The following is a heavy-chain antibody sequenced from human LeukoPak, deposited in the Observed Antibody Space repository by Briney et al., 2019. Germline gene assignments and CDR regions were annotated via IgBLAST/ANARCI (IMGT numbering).Heavy chain of an antibody. CDR2: IDPSDSYT. D-gene: IGHD3-22*01. CDR1: GYSFTSYW. V-gene: IGHV5-10-1*01. Sequence: PGESLKISCKGSGYSFTSYWISWVRQMPGKGLEWMGRIDPSDSYTNYSPSFQGHVTISADKSISTAYQQWSSLKASDTAMYYCARRAYDSSPSDYWGQGTLVTVSP. CDR3: ARRAYDSSPSDY. J-gene: IGHJ4*02.